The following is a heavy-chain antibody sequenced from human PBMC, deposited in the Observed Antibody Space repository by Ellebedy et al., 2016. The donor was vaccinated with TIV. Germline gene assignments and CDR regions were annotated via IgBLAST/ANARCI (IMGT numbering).Heavy chain of an antibody. V-gene: IGHV3-48*02. CDR3: GSSWAGD. D-gene: IGHD3/OR15-3a*01. CDR1: GFTFSTYS. J-gene: IGHJ4*02. Sequence: GESLKISXAASGFTFSTYSMNWVRQAPGKGLEWVSCISSSSSAIYYADSVKGRFSISRDNAKNSLYLQMNSLRNEDTAVYYCGSSWAGDWGQGTLVTVSS. CDR2: ISSSSSAI.